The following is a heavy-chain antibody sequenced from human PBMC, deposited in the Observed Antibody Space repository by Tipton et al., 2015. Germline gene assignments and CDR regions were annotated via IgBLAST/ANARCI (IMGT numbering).Heavy chain of an antibody. D-gene: IGHD6-19*01. V-gene: IGHV4-59*01. CDR3: ARAVAGTFDY. Sequence: GLVKPSETLSLTCAVYGGSFSDYYWHWIRQPPGKGLEWIGYIYYSGHTKYNPSLKSRVTISADTSKNQFSLKMTSVTAADTAVYYCARAVAGTFDYWGQGTLVTVSS. CDR2: IYYSGHT. CDR1: GGSFSDYY. J-gene: IGHJ4*02.